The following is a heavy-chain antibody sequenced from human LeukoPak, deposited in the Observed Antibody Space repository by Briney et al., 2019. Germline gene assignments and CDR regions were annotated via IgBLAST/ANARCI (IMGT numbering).Heavy chain of an antibody. J-gene: IGHJ3*02. D-gene: IGHD3-22*01. CDR2: ISYDGSNK. Sequence: PGGSLRLSCAASGFSFSSYAMHWVRQAPGKGLEWVAVISYDGSNKYYADSVKGRFTISRDNSKNTLYLQMNSLRAEDTAVYYCAKGSHQSMIVVLDAFDIWGQGTMVTVSS. V-gene: IGHV3-30*18. CDR1: GFSFSSYA. CDR3: AKGSHQSMIVVLDAFDI.